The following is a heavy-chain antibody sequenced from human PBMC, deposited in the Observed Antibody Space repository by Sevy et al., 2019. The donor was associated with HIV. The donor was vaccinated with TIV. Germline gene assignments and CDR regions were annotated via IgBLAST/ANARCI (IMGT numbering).Heavy chain of an antibody. CDR2: IYHSGSS. V-gene: IGHV4-4*02. CDR1: GGSIRSVNW. D-gene: IGHD3-16*01. CDR3: ARGGETPRGFDP. J-gene: IGHJ5*02. Sequence: SETLSLTCTVSGGSIRSVNWWHWVRQPPGKGLEWIGEIYHSGSSNYNPSLKSRVTISVDNSKNQFCLKLSSVTAAYTAGYYCARGGETPRGFDPWGQGTLVTVSS.